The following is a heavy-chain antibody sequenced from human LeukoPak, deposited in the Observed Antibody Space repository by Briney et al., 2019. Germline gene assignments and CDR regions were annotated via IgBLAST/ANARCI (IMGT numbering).Heavy chain of an antibody. J-gene: IGHJ4*02. Sequence: ASVKVSCKASGYTSTSYYMHWVRQAPGQGLEWMGIINPRGGSTTYAQKFQGRVTMTRDTSTSTVYMELSSLRSEDTAVYYCARPDILTGYYDYWGQGTLVTVSS. CDR3: ARPDILTGYYDY. CDR1: GYTSTSYY. CDR2: INPRGGST. D-gene: IGHD3-9*01. V-gene: IGHV1-46*01.